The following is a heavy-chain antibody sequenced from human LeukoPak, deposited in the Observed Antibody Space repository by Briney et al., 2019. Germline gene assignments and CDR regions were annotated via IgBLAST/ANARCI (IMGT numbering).Heavy chain of an antibody. V-gene: IGHV3-7*01. CDR3: ARDVVGSLDY. Sequence: TGGSLRLSCAASGFSFSTSWMDWVRQAPGKGLEWVANIKGDESARHQADSVKGRFTISRDNTRNSLYLQMTNLRGDDTAVYYCARDVVGSLDYWGQGTLVTVSS. CDR2: IKGDESAR. D-gene: IGHD1-26*01. J-gene: IGHJ4*02. CDR1: GFSFSTSW.